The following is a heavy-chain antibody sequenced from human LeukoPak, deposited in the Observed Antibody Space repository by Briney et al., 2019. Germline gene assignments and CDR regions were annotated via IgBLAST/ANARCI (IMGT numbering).Heavy chain of an antibody. J-gene: IGHJ4*02. CDR3: AREGPPSGSYFRQVDY. V-gene: IGHV3-74*01. D-gene: IGHD1-26*01. CDR1: GFTFSNHW. Sequence: PGGSLRLSCAASGFTFSNHWMNWVRQAPGKGLVWVSRINTDGSSTTYADSVKGRFTISRDNAKNSLYLQMNSLRAEDTAVYYCAREGPPSGSYFRQVDYWGQGTLVTVSS. CDR2: INTDGSST.